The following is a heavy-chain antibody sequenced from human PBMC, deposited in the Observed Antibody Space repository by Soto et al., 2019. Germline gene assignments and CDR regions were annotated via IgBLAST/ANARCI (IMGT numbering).Heavy chain of an antibody. CDR2: IYSGGST. D-gene: IGHD1-1*01. CDR3: ARVVSHQNNWKYAFDI. Sequence: GGSLRLSCAASGFTVSSNYMSWVRQAPGKGLEWVSVIYSGGSTYYADSVKGRFTISRHNSKNTLYLQMNSLRAEDTAVYYCARVVSHQNNWKYAFDIWGQGTMVTVSS. V-gene: IGHV3-53*04. CDR1: GFTVSSNY. J-gene: IGHJ3*02.